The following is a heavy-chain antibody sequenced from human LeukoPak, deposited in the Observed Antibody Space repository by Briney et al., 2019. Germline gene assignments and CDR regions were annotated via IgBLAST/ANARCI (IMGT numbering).Heavy chain of an antibody. Sequence: GGSLRLSCAASGFTFDDYAMHWVRQAPGKGLEWVSLISWDGGSTYYADSVKGRFTISRDNSKNSLYLQMNSLRAEDTALYYCAKGESLVVPATPFDYWGQGTLVTVSS. V-gene: IGHV3-43D*03. J-gene: IGHJ4*02. D-gene: IGHD2-2*01. CDR1: GFTFDDYA. CDR2: ISWDGGST. CDR3: AKGESLVVPATPFDY.